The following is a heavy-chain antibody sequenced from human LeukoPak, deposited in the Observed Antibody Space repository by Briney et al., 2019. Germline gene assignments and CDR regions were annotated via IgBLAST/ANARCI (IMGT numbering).Heavy chain of an antibody. CDR2: IYYSGST. CDR3: ARSSLYSSRWFFDY. Sequence: SETLSLTCTVSGGSISSGDYCWSWIRQPPGKGLEWIGYIYYSGSTYYNPSLKSRVTLSVDTSKNQFSLKLSSVTAADTAVYYCARSSLYSSRWFFDYWGQGTLVTVSS. V-gene: IGHV4-30-4*08. J-gene: IGHJ4*02. D-gene: IGHD6-13*01. CDR1: GGSISSGDYC.